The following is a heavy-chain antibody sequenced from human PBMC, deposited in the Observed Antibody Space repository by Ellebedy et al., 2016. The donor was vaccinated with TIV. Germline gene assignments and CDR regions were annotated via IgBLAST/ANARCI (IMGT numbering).Heavy chain of an antibody. CDR1: GITLSSND. J-gene: IGHJ3*02. CDR3: ARERRAVGGFDAFDI. CDR2: IGIAGDT. Sequence: GESLKISXAASGITLSSNDMHWVRQPIGKGPEWVSAIGIAGDTYYADSVKGRFTISRENAKNSLYLQMNSLRAGDTAAYFCARERRAVGGFDAFDIWGQGTMVTVSS. V-gene: IGHV3-13*01. D-gene: IGHD6-25*01.